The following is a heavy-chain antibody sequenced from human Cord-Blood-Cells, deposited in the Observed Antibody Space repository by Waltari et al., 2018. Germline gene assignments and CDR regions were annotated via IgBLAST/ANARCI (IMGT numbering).Heavy chain of an antibody. CDR1: GFTFSSYA. Sequence: QVQLVESGGGVVQPGRSLRLSCAASGFTFSSYAMHWVRQAPGKGREWVAVISYDGSNKYYADSVKGRFTISRDNSKNTLYLQMNSLRAEDTAVYYCARSAGTIDFDYWGQGTLVTVSS. J-gene: IGHJ4*02. D-gene: IGHD3-10*01. CDR2: ISYDGSNK. V-gene: IGHV3-30-3*01. CDR3: ARSAGTIDFDY.